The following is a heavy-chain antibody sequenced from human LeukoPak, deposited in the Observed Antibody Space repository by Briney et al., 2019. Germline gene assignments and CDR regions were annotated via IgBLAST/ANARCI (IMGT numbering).Heavy chain of an antibody. CDR1: GFRFSDYY. Sequence: GGSLRLSCAASGFRFSDYYMTWIRQAPGKGLEWVSHITSSGSTIHYADSVKGRFTISRDNAKNSLYLQMSSLRAEDTAVYYCARIGSSCPNWFDPWGQGTLVTVSS. CDR2: ITSSGSTI. D-gene: IGHD6-13*01. CDR3: ARIGSSCPNWFDP. J-gene: IGHJ5*02. V-gene: IGHV3-11*01.